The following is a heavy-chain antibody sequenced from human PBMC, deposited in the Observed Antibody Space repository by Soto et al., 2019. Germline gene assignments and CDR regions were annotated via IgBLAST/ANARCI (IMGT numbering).Heavy chain of an antibody. J-gene: IGHJ4*02. V-gene: IGHV3-30-3*01. CDR2: ISYDGSNK. CDR1: GFTFSSYA. CDR3: AREVDYYFAY. Sequence: QVQLVESGGGVVQPGRSLRLSCAASGFTFSSYAMHWVRQAPGKGLEWVAVISYDGSNKYYADSVKGRFTISRDNSKNTLYLQMNSLRAEDTAVYYCAREVDYYFAYWGQGTLVTVSS. D-gene: IGHD2-15*01.